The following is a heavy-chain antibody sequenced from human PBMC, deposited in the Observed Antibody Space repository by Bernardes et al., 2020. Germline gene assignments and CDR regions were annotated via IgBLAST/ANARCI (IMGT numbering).Heavy chain of an antibody. CDR1: GFTFTSYW. J-gene: IGHJ6*03. CDR2: IKHDGSEK. V-gene: IGHV3-7*03. D-gene: IGHD3-3*01. Sequence: GGSLRLSCEASGFTFTSYWMSWVRQAPGKGPEWVANIKHDGSEKSYVDSVKGRFTISRDNAKNSLPLQMNSLRAEDTSVYYCARRGTYDFWSGYSYYYYYYMDVWGKGTTVTVSS. CDR3: ARRGTYDFWSGYSYYYYYYMDV.